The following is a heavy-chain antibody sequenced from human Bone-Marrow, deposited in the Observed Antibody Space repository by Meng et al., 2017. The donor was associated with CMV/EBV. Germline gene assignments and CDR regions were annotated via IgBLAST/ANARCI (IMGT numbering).Heavy chain of an antibody. J-gene: IGHJ4*02. CDR3: ARVPFFWSGYFPKPNFDY. CDR2: ISAYNGNT. V-gene: IGHV1-18*01. CDR1: GYTFTSYG. D-gene: IGHD3-3*01. Sequence: ASVKVSCKASGYTFTSYGISWVRQAPGQGLEWMGWISAYNGNTNYAQKLQGRVTMTTDTSTSTAYMELRSLRSVDTAVYYCARVPFFWSGYFPKPNFDYWGQGTLVTVSS.